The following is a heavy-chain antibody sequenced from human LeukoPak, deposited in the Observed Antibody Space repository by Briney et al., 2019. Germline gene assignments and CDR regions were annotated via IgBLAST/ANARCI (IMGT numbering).Heavy chain of an antibody. CDR1: GFTFSSNF. CDR2: IYSGGRT. Sequence: GGSLRLSCAASGFTFSSNFMSWVRQAPGKGLEWVSVIYSGGRTDYADSVKGRFTISRDNSKNTLYLQMNSLRAEDTAVYYCAKIKEWNYYYMDAWGKGATVTVSS. V-gene: IGHV3-66*01. CDR3: AKIKEWNYYYMDA. J-gene: IGHJ6*03. D-gene: IGHD3-3*01.